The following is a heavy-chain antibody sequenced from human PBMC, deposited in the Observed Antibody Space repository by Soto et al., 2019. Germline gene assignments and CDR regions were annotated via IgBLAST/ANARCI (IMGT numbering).Heavy chain of an antibody. CDR2: ISGSGGDT. D-gene: IGHD2-2*01. Sequence: EAQLLESGGGLVQPGGSLRLSCAASEFTFTNYAMSWVRQAPGKGLEWVSTISGSGGDTYYADSVKGRFTISRDNSKNTLSLQMNSLRAEDTAVYYCAKRYCTSISCYRHSDYWGQGTLVTVSS. CDR3: AKRYCTSISCYRHSDY. J-gene: IGHJ4*02. CDR1: EFTFTNYA. V-gene: IGHV3-23*01.